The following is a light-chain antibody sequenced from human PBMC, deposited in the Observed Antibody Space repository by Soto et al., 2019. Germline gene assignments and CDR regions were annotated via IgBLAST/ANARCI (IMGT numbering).Light chain of an antibody. CDR1: QSVSSSY. J-gene: IGKJ2*01. CDR2: GAS. V-gene: IGKV3-20*01. CDR3: QQYGSSSYT. Sequence: EIVLTQSPCTLSSSPGERATLSCRASQSVSSSYLAWYQQKPGQAPRLLIYGASSRAAGIPGRFSGSGSGTDFPLTISMLEPEVFALYYCQQYGSSSYTFGQGTKLEIK.